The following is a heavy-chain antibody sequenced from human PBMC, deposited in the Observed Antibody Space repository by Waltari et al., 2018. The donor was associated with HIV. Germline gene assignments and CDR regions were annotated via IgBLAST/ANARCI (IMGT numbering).Heavy chain of an antibody. CDR3: ARELEQLGWFDP. Sequence: QVQLQESGPGLVKPSETLSLTCTVSGGSISSYYWSWFRQPPGKGLEWIGYIYYSGSTNYSPALKSRVTISVDTSKKQFSLKLSSVTAADTAVYYCARELEQLGWFDPWGQGTLVTVSS. CDR1: GGSISSYY. V-gene: IGHV4-59*01. CDR2: IYYSGST. J-gene: IGHJ5*02. D-gene: IGHD6-13*01.